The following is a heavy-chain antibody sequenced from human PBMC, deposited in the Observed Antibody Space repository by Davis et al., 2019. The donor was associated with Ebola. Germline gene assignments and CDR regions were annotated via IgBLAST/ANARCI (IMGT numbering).Heavy chain of an antibody. V-gene: IGHV3-23*01. CDR3: AKASGPGCNSMTCSTGYFHY. D-gene: IGHD2/OR15-2a*01. CDR2: VGASGDRS. CDR1: GFTFNNYA. Sequence: PGGSLRLSCAASGFTFNNYAMSWVRQGPGKGLEWVSIVGASGDRSHYADSVRGRFTLSRDNSNNALFPQMSSLRAEDTAVYYCAKASGPGCNSMTCSTGYFHYWGRGTLVTVSS. J-gene: IGHJ4*02.